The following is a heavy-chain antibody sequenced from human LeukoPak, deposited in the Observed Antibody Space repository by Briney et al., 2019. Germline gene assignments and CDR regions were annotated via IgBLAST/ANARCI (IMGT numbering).Heavy chain of an antibody. J-gene: IGHJ4*02. V-gene: IGHV3-48*03. CDR2: ISSSGNTR. D-gene: IGHD3-10*01. CDR3: ARASITMARGELVFYFDY. Sequence: GGSLRLSCAASGFTFSSYEMNWVRQAPGKGLEWVSHISSSGNTRYYADSVKGRFTISRDNAKNSLYLQINSLRAEDTAVYYCARASITMARGELVFYFDYWGQGTLVTVSS. CDR1: GFTFSSYE.